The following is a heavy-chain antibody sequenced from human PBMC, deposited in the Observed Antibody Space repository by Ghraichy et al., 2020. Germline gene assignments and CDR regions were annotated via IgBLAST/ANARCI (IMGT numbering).Heavy chain of an antibody. CDR1: RYTFTSYY. D-gene: IGHD6-19*01. V-gene: IGHV1-2*02. J-gene: IGHJ4*02. Sequence: ASVKVSCKISRYTFTSYYMHWDLESPVQVLEWMGWINPNSGGTNYAQKFQGRVTMTRDTSISTAYMELSRLRSDDTAVYYCARDRGAVAGTIYFDYWGQGILVTVSS. CDR3: ARDRGAVAGTIYFDY. CDR2: INPNSGGT.